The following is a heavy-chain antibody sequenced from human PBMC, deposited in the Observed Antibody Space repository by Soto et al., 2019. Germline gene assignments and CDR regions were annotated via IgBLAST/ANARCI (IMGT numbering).Heavy chain of an antibody. CDR1: GFTFSNYA. CDR2: ITGSGGTT. J-gene: IGHJ3*02. D-gene: IGHD6-19*01. CDR3: AKTANGWFSAFDI. Sequence: GESLKISCAASGFTFSNYAMTWVRQAPGKGLEYVSSITGSGGTTLYADSVKGRFTISRDNSKNTLYLQMNSLRAEDTAVYYCAKTANGWFSAFDIWGQGTMVTVSS. V-gene: IGHV3-23*01.